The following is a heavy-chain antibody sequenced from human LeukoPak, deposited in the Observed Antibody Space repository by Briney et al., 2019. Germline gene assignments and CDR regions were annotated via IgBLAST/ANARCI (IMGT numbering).Heavy chain of an antibody. J-gene: IGHJ5*02. CDR3: ARERYGSWFDP. D-gene: IGHD2-15*01. CDR1: GGSISTTSYY. V-gene: IGHV4-39*02. Sequence: SETLSLTCAVSGGSISTTSYYWGWIRQPPGKGLEWIGIIYYSGSTFYNSSLKSRVTISVDTSKNQFSLKLGSVTAADTAVYYCARERYGSWFDPWGQGTLVTVSS. CDR2: IYYSGST.